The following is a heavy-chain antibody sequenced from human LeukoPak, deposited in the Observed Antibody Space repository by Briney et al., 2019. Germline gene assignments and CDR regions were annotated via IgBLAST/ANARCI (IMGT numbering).Heavy chain of an antibody. D-gene: IGHD6-19*01. V-gene: IGHV4-34*01. CDR3: AIRTHGSGWYPDY. CDR1: GGSFSGYY. J-gene: IGHJ4*02. CDR2: INHSGST. Sequence: PSETLSLTCAVYGGSFSGYYWSWIRQPPGKGLEWIGEINHSGSTNYNPSLKSRVTISVDTSKNQFSLKLSSVTAADTAVYYCAIRTHGSGWYPDYWGQGTLVTVSS.